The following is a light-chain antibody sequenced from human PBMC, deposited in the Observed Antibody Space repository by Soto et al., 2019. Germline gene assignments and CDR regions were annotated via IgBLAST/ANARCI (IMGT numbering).Light chain of an antibody. V-gene: IGKV3-15*01. Sequence: EKVMTQSPATLSVSPGERATLSCRASQSVSSNLAWYQQKPGQAPRLLIYGASSRATGIPVRFSGSGSGTEFTLTIRSLQSEDFAVYYCQQYNNWPLTFGQGTRLENK. CDR3: QQYNNWPLT. CDR1: QSVSSN. J-gene: IGKJ5*01. CDR2: GAS.